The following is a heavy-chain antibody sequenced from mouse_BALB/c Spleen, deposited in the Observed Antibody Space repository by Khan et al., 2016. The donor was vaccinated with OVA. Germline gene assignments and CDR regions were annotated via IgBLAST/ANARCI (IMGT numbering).Heavy chain of an antibody. V-gene: IGHV3-8*02. CDR1: GDSITSGY. J-gene: IGHJ3*01. D-gene: IGHD2-14*01. CDR3: ARSTYRYAFVY. CDR2: IIYTGYT. Sequence: EVQLQESGPSLVKPSQTLSLTCSVTGDSITSGYWHWIRKFPGNKLEYMGYIIYTGYTYYHPSLQSRISITRHTSKNQYYLQLNSVTDEDTATYYCARSTYRYAFVYWGQGTLVTVSA.